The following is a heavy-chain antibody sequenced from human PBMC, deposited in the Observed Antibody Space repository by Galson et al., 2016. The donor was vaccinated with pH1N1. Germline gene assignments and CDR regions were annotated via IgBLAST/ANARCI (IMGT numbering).Heavy chain of an antibody. D-gene: IGHD3-22*01. V-gene: IGHV4-31*03. J-gene: IGHJ5*01. Sequence: TLSLTCSVSGASVRSGGQYWTWIRQVPGKGLEWIGFIYYIGSTGYNPSLKSRVSMSLDMSKKQFSLNLRSVTAADTAVYYCARNAWDGSGLNYFDSWGQGMPVSVSS. CDR1: GASVRSGGQY. CDR3: ARNAWDGSGLNYFDS. CDR2: IYYIGST.